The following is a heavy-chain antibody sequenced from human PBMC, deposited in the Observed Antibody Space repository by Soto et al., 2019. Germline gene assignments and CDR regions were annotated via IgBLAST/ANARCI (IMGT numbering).Heavy chain of an antibody. Sequence: SETLSLTCTVSGGSISSGGYYWSWIRQHPGKGLEWIGYIYYSGSTCYNPSLKSRVTISVDTSKNQFSLKLSSVTAADTAVYYCARTYGDYVDYWGQGTLVTVYS. D-gene: IGHD4-17*01. J-gene: IGHJ4*02. CDR1: GGSISSGGYY. V-gene: IGHV4-31*03. CDR2: IYYSGST. CDR3: ARTYGDYVDY.